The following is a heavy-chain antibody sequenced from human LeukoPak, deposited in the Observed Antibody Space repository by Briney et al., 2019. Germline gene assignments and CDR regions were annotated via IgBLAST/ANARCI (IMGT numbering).Heavy chain of an antibody. CDR3: AKDESSGYSGPQKFDS. CDR1: GFTFSSYA. CDR2: ISGSGGST. V-gene: IGHV3-23*01. Sequence: GGSLGLSCAASGFTFSSYAMSWVRQAPGKGLEWVSAISGSGGSTYYADSVKGRYTISRDNSKNTLYLQMNSLRAEDTAVYFCAKDESSGYSGPQKFDSWGQGTLVTVSS. J-gene: IGHJ4*02. D-gene: IGHD1-26*01.